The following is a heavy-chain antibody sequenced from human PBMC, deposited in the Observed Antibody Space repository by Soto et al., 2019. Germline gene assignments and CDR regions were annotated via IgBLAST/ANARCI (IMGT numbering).Heavy chain of an antibody. CDR2: ISYDGSNK. CDR1: GFTFSSYA. J-gene: IGHJ4*02. D-gene: IGHD6-13*01. Sequence: QVQLVESGGGVVQPGRSLRLSCAASGFTFSSYAMHWVRQAPGKGLEWVAVISYDGSNKYYADSVKGRFTISRDNSKNTLYLHMNSLRAEDTAVYYCARGRGSSWYNLFDYWGQGTLVTVSS. CDR3: ARGRGSSWYNLFDY. V-gene: IGHV3-30-3*01.